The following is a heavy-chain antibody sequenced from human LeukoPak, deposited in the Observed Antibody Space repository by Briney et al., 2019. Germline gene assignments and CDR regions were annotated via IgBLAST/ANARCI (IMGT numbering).Heavy chain of an antibody. D-gene: IGHD3-16*01. J-gene: IGHJ4*02. Sequence: TSETLSLTCAVSGDSISSNHWWSWVRQPPGQGLEWIGEVSHSGSTSYNPSLKSRVTLSVDKSKNQFSLTLTSLTAADTAVYYCTRGGTDALSYWGQGALVTVSS. CDR2: VSHSGST. CDR3: TRGGTDALSY. V-gene: IGHV4-4*02. CDR1: GDSISSNHW.